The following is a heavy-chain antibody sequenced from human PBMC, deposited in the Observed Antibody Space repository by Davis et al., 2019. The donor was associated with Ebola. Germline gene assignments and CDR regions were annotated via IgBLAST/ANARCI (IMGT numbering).Heavy chain of an antibody. D-gene: IGHD6-13*01. CDR2: IIPILGIA. CDR1: GGTFSSYI. J-gene: IGHJ5*02. Sequence: SVKVSCKASGGTFSSYIISWVRQAPGQGLEWMGRIIPILGIANYAQKFQGRVTITADKSTSTVYMELSSLRSEDTAVYYCARDLEGIAAAGPYNWFDPWGQGTLVTVSS. CDR3: ARDLEGIAAAGPYNWFDP. V-gene: IGHV1-69*04.